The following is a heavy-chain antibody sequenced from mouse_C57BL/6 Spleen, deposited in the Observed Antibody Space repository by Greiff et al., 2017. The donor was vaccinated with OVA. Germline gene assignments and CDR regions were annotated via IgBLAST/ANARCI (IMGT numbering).Heavy chain of an antibody. CDR1: GYAFSSYW. Sequence: QVQLKEPGAELVKPGASVKISCKASGYAFSSYWMNWVKQRPGKGLEWIGKIYPGDGGTNYNGKFKGKATLTADKSSRTAYMQLSSLTSDDSAVYFCAIMVDDDGFAYWGQGTLVTVSA. D-gene: IGHD1-1*02. CDR3: AIMVDDDGFAY. V-gene: IGHV1-80*01. J-gene: IGHJ3*01. CDR2: IYPGDGGT.